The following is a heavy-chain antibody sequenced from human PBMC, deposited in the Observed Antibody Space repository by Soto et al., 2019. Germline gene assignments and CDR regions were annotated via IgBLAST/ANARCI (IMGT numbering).Heavy chain of an antibody. D-gene: IGHD6-6*01. Sequence: PGESLKISCKASGYSFSTYWIGWVRQMPGKGLEWMGLIYPGDSDTRYSPSFQGQVTISVDKSTSTTYLQWSSLKASDTAIYYCARRVQQLVRGWFDPWGQGTQVTVSS. CDR3: ARRVQQLVRGWFDP. V-gene: IGHV5-51*01. CDR2: IYPGDSDT. J-gene: IGHJ5*02. CDR1: GYSFSTYW.